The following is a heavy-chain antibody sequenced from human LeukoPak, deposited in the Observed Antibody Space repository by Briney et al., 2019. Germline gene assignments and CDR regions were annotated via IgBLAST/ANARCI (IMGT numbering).Heavy chain of an antibody. Sequence: PSETLSLTCTVSGGSISSGDYYWSWIRQPPGKGLEWIGYIYYSGSTYYNPSLKSRVTISVDTSKNQFSLKLSSVTAADTAVYYCARAWGYCGGDCYSWAQYYFDYWGQGTLVTVSS. CDR3: ARAWGYCGGDCYSWAQYYFDY. V-gene: IGHV4-30-4*08. J-gene: IGHJ4*02. CDR1: GGSISSGDYY. CDR2: IYYSGST. D-gene: IGHD2-21*01.